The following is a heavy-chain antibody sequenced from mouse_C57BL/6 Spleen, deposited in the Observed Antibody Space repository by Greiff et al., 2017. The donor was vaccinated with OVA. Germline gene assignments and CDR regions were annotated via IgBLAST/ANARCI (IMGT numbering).Heavy chain of an antibody. V-gene: IGHV1-74*01. CDR2: FYPSDSDN. J-gene: IGHJ4*01. D-gene: IGHD1-1*01. CDR3: AIGYYGSKYAMDY. Sequence: QVQLQQSGAELVKPGASVKVSCKASGYTFTRYWMHWVKQRPGQGLEWIGRFYPSDSDNNYNQKFKGKATLTVDKTSSTAYKQISSLTAEDAAVYYCAIGYYGSKYAMDYWGQGTTVTVSS. CDR1: GYTFTRYW.